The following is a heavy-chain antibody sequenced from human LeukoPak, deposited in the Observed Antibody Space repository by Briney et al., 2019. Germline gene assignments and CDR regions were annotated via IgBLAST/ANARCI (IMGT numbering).Heavy chain of an antibody. CDR3: ARGGGSGSREFDY. J-gene: IGHJ4*02. Sequence: SETLSLTCTVSGGSISSGGYYWSWIRQHPGKALEWIGYIYYSGSTYYNPSLKSRVTISVDTSKNQFSLKLSSVTAADTAVYYCARGGGSGSREFDYWGQGTLVTVSS. D-gene: IGHD1-26*01. CDR2: IYYSGST. V-gene: IGHV4-31*03. CDR1: GGSISSGGYY.